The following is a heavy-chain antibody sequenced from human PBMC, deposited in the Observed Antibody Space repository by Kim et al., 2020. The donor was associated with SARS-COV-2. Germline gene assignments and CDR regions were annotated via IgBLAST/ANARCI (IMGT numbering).Heavy chain of an antibody. J-gene: IGHJ4*03. Sequence: GGSLRLSCAASGFIFRDSGMSWVRQAPGKGLEWVARIRSERKGETTEYAAFVKGRFTISKDDSKSKLYLQMNSLESEATAVYYWTRVVGYWADGGLFSVS. CDR1: GFIFRDSG. V-gene: IGHV3-15*01. CDR3: TRVVGY. D-gene: IGHD3-10*01. CDR2: IRSERKGETT.